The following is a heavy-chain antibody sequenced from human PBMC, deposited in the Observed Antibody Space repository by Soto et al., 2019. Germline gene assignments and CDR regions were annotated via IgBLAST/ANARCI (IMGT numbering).Heavy chain of an antibody. J-gene: IGHJ3*02. D-gene: IGHD3-10*01. CDR2: ISPYSGNT. Sequence: QVQLVQSGAELRKPGASVKVSCKASGYTFTTYGISWVRQAPGRGLEWMGWISPYSGNTNSAQKLQGRVTMTTDTSTSTAYMELRSLTSDDTAVYYFARDGIPRGVDAFDIWGQGTMVTVSS. CDR3: ARDGIPRGVDAFDI. V-gene: IGHV1-18*01. CDR1: GYTFTTYG.